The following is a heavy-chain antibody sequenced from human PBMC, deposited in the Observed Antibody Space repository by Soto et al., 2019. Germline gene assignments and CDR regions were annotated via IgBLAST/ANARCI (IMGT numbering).Heavy chain of an antibody. Sequence: SDTLALACAAYGGSVKGSYWNWIRQPPGKGLEWIGEINHTGGTHYNPSLKSRVTMSVDTSKNQFSLRLSSVTAADTAIYYCATRITVFGLLIPPFDPWGQGTQVTVSS. V-gene: IGHV4-34*01. D-gene: IGHD3-3*01. J-gene: IGHJ5*02. CDR1: GGSVKGSY. CDR3: ATRITVFGLLIPPFDP. CDR2: INHTGGT.